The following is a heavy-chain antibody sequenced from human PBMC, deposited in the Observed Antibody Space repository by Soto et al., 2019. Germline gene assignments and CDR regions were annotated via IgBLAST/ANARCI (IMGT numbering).Heavy chain of an antibody. CDR3: ADGRVVRAFDI. CDR1: GFSLSTSGVG. Sequence: QITLKESGPTLVKPTQTLTLTCTFSGFSLSTSGVGVGWIRQPPGKALEWLALIYWDDDKRYSPYLKSRLTITKDTSKNQVVLTMTNMDAVDTATYYCADGRVVRAFDIWGQGTMVTVSS. CDR2: IYWDDDK. J-gene: IGHJ3*02. V-gene: IGHV2-5*02. D-gene: IGHD2-2*01.